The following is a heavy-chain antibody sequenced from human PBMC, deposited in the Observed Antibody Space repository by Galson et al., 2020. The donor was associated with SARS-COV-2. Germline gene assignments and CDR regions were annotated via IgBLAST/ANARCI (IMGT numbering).Heavy chain of an antibody. CDR1: GFTFSSYG. J-gene: IGHJ4*02. D-gene: IGHD6-13*01. Sequence: GGSLRLSCAASGFTFSSYGMHWVRQAPGKGLEGVAVIWYDGSNKYYADSVKGRFTISRDNSKNTLYLQMNSLRAEDTAVYYCARETNIAAAGTALDYWGQGTLVTVSS. CDR3: ARETNIAAAGTALDY. CDR2: IWYDGSNK. V-gene: IGHV3-33*01.